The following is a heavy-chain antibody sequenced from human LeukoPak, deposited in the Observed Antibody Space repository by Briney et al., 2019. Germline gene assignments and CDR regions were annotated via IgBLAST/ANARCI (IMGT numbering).Heavy chain of an antibody. D-gene: IGHD3-10*01. Sequence: GGSLRLSCAASGFTFSSYGMSWVRQAPGKGLEWVSAISGSGGSTYYADSVKGRFTISRDNSKNTLYLQMNSLRAEDTAVYYCAKDSWRAHYYGSGRYSDYFDYWGQGTLVTVSS. CDR2: ISGSGGST. CDR3: AKDSWRAHYYGSGRYSDYFDY. V-gene: IGHV3-23*01. J-gene: IGHJ4*02. CDR1: GFTFSSYG.